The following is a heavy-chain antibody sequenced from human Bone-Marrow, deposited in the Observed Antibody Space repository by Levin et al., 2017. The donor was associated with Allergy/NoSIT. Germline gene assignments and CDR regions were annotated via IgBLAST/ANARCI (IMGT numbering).Heavy chain of an antibody. CDR2: INGYNGDT. V-gene: IGHV1-18*01. Sequence: ASVKVSCKASGYSFNSYGISWVRQAPGQGLEWMGWINGYNGDTIYAHNFKGRVTMTTDTSTRTAYMELASLRSDDTAVYYCARVDLSGSYCRYWSPGTLVTVSS. J-gene: IGHJ4*02. CDR1: GYSFNSYG. D-gene: IGHD1-26*01. CDR3: ARVDLSGSYCRY.